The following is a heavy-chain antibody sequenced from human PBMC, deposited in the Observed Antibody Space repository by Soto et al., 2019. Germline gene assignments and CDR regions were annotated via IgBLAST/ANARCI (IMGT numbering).Heavy chain of an antibody. D-gene: IGHD3-16*01. V-gene: IGHV2-5*01. J-gene: IGHJ4*02. CDR2: IYWNDDK. Sequence: QITLKESGPTLVKPTETLTLTCTVSGFPLSARGVGVGWIRQPPGKALEWLAVIYWNDDKRYSPSLKSRLTITKDTSKNQVVLTMTNTDPVDTAKYYCAHSPWGSAPDYWGQGTLATVSS. CDR1: GFPLSARGVG. CDR3: AHSPWGSAPDY.